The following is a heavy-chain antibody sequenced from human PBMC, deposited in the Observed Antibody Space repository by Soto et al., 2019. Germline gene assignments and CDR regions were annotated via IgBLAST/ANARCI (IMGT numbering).Heavy chain of an antibody. D-gene: IGHD2-2*01. CDR2: IRSKAYGGTT. Sequence: GGSLRLSCTASGFTFGDYAMSWFRQAPGKGLEWVGFIRSKAYGGTTEYAASVKGRFTSSRDDSKSIAYLQMNSLKTEDTAVYYCTRAAADGYCSSTSCCMIDYWGQGTLVTVSS. CDR1: GFTFGDYA. CDR3: TRAAADGYCSSTSCCMIDY. V-gene: IGHV3-49*03. J-gene: IGHJ4*02.